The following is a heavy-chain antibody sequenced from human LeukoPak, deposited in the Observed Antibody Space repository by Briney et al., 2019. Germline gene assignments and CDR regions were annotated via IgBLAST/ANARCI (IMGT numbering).Heavy chain of an antibody. J-gene: IGHJ3*02. V-gene: IGHV1-69*13. Sequence: SVKVSCKVSGGTFSSYAISWVRQAPGQGLEWMGGIIPIFGTANYAQKFQGRVTITADESTSTAYMELSSLRSEDTAVYYCARAALNVLRFPEWLLGAFDIWGQGTMVTVSS. CDR2: IIPIFGTA. CDR3: ARAALNVLRFPEWLLGAFDI. CDR1: GGTFSSYA. D-gene: IGHD3-3*01.